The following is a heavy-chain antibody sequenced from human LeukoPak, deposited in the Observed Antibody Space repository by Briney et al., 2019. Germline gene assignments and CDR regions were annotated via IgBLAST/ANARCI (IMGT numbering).Heavy chain of an antibody. D-gene: IGHD2-15*01. V-gene: IGHV1-2*04. CDR2: INPNSGGT. CDR1: GYTFTGYY. J-gene: IGHJ4*02. CDR3: AVALKDRYFDY. Sequence: ASVKVSCKASGYTFTGYYMHWVRQAPGQGLEWMGWINPNSGGTNYAQKFQGWVTMTRDTSISTDYMELSRLRSDDTAVYYCAVALKDRYFDYWGQGTLVTVSS.